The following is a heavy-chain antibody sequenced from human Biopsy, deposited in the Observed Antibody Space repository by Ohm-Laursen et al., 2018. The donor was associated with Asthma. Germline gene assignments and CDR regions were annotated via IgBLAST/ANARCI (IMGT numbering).Heavy chain of an antibody. CDR3: ARGDSSNWSHYYFDY. D-gene: IGHD3-22*01. V-gene: IGHV3-53*01. J-gene: IGHJ4*02. CDR1: GFAVSRDH. CDR2: IYSGGTS. Sequence: SLRLSCAASGFAVSRDHMFWVRQVPGKSLEWVSVIYSGGTSHTADSVRGRFTISRDYSKNTLYLQMHSLRAEDTAVYYCARGDSSNWSHYYFDYWGQGTLVTVSS.